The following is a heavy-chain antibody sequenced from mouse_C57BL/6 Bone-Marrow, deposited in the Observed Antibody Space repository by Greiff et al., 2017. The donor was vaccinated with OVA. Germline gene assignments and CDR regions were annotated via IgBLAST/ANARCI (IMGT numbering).Heavy chain of an antibody. Sequence: EVKLVESGGGLVQPGGSLKLSCAASGFTFSDYYMYWVRQTPEKRLEWVAYISNGGGSTYYPDTVKGRFTISRDNAKNTLYLQMSSLKSEDTAMYYCARHEGLRWFAYWGQGTLVTVSA. J-gene: IGHJ3*01. CDR2: ISNGGGST. D-gene: IGHD2-4*01. CDR3: ARHEGLRWFAY. CDR1: GFTFSDYY. V-gene: IGHV5-12*01.